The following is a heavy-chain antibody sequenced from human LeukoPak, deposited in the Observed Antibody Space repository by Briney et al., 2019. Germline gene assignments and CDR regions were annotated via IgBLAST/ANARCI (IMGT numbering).Heavy chain of an antibody. V-gene: IGHV1-2*02. CDR1: GYTFNSYY. J-gene: IGHJ5*02. CDR2: INPNSGGT. CDR3: GRGNKSFDP. Sequence: GASVKVSCKASGYTFNSYYIHWVRQAPGQGLEWMGWINPNSGGTNYAQKFQGRVTMTRDTSISTAYMELSRLRSDDTAVYYCGRGNKSFDPWGQGTLVTVSS.